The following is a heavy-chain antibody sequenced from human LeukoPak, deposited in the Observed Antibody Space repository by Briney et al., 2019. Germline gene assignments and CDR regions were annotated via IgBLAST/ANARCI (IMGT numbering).Heavy chain of an antibody. CDR2: ISYDGSNK. CDR1: GFTFSSYG. J-gene: IGHJ3*02. Sequence: GGSLRLSCAASGFTFSSYGMHWVRQAPGKGLEWVAVISYDGSNKYYADSVKGRFTISRDNSKNTLYLQMNSLRAEDTAVYYCAMPAPYYGSTNDAFDIWGQGTMVTVSS. CDR3: AMPAPYYGSTNDAFDI. D-gene: IGHD3-22*01. V-gene: IGHV3-30*03.